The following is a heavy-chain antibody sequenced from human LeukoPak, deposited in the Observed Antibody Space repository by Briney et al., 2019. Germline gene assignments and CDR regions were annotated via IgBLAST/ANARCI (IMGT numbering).Heavy chain of an antibody. CDR1: GFTFSSYA. CDR2: ISGSGLST. Sequence: GGSLRLSCAASGFTFSSYAISWVRQAPGKGLEWVSGISGSGLSTYYGGSVKGRFTISRDNAKNSLYLQMNSLRAEDTALYYCAKGSGSWADCWGQGTLVTVSS. V-gene: IGHV3-23*01. J-gene: IGHJ4*02. CDR3: AKGSGSWADC. D-gene: IGHD3-10*01.